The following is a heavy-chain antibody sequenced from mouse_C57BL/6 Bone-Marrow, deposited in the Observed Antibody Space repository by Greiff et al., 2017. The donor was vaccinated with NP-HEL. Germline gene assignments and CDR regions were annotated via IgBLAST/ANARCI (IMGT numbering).Heavy chain of an antibody. CDR3: TTYDYDGFAY. J-gene: IGHJ3*01. D-gene: IGHD2-4*01. V-gene: IGHV14-4*01. CDR2: IDPENGDT. CDR1: GFNIKDDY. Sequence: VQLQESGAELVRPGASVKLSCTASGFNIKDDYMHWVKQRPEQGLEWIGWIDPENGDTEYASKFQGKATITADTSSNKAYLQLSSLTSEDTAVYYCTTYDYDGFAYWGQGTLVTVSA.